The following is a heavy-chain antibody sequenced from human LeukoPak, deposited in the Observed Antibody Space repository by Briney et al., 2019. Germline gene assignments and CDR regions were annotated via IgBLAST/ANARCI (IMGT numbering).Heavy chain of an antibody. CDR3: ASVTVDYYDSSGYYYGDY. Sequence: SVKVSCKASGGTFSSYAISWVRQAPGQGPEWMGGIIPIFGTANYAQKFQGRVTITADESTSTAYMELSSLRSEDTAVYYCASVTVDYYDSSGYYYGDYWGQGTLVTVSS. V-gene: IGHV1-69*13. CDR2: IIPIFGTA. D-gene: IGHD3-22*01. J-gene: IGHJ4*02. CDR1: GGTFSSYA.